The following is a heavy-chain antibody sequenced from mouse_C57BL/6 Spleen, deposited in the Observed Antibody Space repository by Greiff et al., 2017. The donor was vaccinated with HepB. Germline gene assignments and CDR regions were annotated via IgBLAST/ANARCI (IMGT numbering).Heavy chain of an antibody. CDR2: IHPNSGST. J-gene: IGHJ3*01. V-gene: IGHV1-64*01. Sequence: QVQLQQSGAELVKPGASVKLSCKASGYTFTSYWMHWVKQRPGQGLEWIGMIHPNSGSTNYNEKFKSKATLTVDKSSSTAYMQLSSLTSEDSAVYYCARGNDEAWFAYWGQGTLVTVSA. D-gene: IGHD2-12*01. CDR1: GYTFTSYW. CDR3: ARGNDEAWFAY.